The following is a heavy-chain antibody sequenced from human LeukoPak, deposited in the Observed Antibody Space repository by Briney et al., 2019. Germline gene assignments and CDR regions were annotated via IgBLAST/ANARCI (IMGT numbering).Heavy chain of an antibody. J-gene: IGHJ6*02. CDR1: GFTFSDYY. CDR2: ISSSGSTI. Sequence: GGSLRLSCAASGFTFSDYYMSWIRQAPGKGLEGVSYISSSGSTIYYADSVKGRFTISRDNAKNSLYLQMNSLRAEDTAVYYCARERLPFAYYYGMDVWGQGTTVTVS. D-gene: IGHD4-11*01. V-gene: IGHV3-11*01. CDR3: ARERLPFAYYYGMDV.